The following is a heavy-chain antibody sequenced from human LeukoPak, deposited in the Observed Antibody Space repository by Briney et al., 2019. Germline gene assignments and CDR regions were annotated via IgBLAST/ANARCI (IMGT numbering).Heavy chain of an antibody. D-gene: IGHD1-26*01. Sequence: GGSLRLSCAASGFTFDDYAMHWVRQAQGKGLEWVSGISWNSGSIGYADSVKGRFTISRDNAKNSLYLQMNSLRAEDTALYYCAKEPRGAIYYYGMDVWGQGTTVTVSS. CDR1: GFTFDDYA. CDR3: AKEPRGAIYYYGMDV. J-gene: IGHJ6*02. V-gene: IGHV3-9*01. CDR2: ISWNSGSI.